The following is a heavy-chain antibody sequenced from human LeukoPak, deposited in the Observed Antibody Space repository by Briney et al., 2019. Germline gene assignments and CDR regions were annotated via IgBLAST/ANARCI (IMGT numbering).Heavy chain of an antibody. V-gene: IGHV3-21*01. CDR2: ISSSSSHI. D-gene: IGHD2-21*01. CDR1: GFTFSSYS. Sequence: PGGSLRLSCAASGFTFSSYSMNWVRQAPGKGLEWVSSISSSSSHIFYADSVKGRFTISRDDAKNSLYLQMNSLRAEDTAVYYCARGPLSLIVVVSRHFDYWGQGTLVTVSS. J-gene: IGHJ4*02. CDR3: ARGPLSLIVVVSRHFDY.